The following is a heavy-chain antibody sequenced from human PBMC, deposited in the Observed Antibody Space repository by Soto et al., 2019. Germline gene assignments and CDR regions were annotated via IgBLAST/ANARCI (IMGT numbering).Heavy chain of an antibody. V-gene: IGHV4-39*01. CDR3: ARRGVAAHNYYYYYGMDV. Sequence: SETLSLTCTVSGGSISSSSYYWGWIRQPPGKGLEWIGSVYYSGSTYYNPSLKSRVTISVDTSKNQFSLKLSSVTAADTAVYYCARRGVAAHNYYYYYGMDVWGQGTTVTVSS. CDR1: GGSISSSSYY. J-gene: IGHJ6*02. D-gene: IGHD6-13*01. CDR2: VYYSGST.